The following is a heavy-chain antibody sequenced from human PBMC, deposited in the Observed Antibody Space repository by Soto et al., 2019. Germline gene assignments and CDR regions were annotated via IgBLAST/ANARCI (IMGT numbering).Heavy chain of an antibody. V-gene: IGHV4-31*03. J-gene: IGHJ6*02. D-gene: IGHD6-6*01. CDR2: NYYSGIT. Sequence: SETLSLTCTVSGRSISSGGYYWTWFRQHPGKGLEWIGYNYYSGITYYNPSLKSRVTISLDTSKNQFSLKLSSVTAADTAVYYCARGSSIAGLYYGMDVWGQGTTVT. CDR1: GRSISSGGYY. CDR3: ARGSSIAGLYYGMDV.